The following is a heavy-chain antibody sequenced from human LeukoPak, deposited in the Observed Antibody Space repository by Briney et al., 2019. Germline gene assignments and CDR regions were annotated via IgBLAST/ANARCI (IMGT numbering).Heavy chain of an antibody. V-gene: IGHV3-30*18. CDR2: ISYDGSNK. CDR3: AQGSTAMVLDF. J-gene: IGHJ4*02. D-gene: IGHD5-18*01. CDR1: GFTFSNYG. Sequence: QPGRSLGLSCAASGFTFSNYGMHWVRQAPGKGLEWVAVISYDGSNKYYGDSVKGRFTVSRDNSKNTLYLQMNSLRAEDTAVYHCAQGSTAMVLDFWGQGTLVTVSS.